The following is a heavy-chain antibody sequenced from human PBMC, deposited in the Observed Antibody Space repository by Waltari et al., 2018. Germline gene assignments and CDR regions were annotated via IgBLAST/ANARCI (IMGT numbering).Heavy chain of an antibody. D-gene: IGHD3-22*01. Sequence: QVQLQQWGAGLLKPSETLSLTCAVYGGSFSGYYWRWIRQPPGKGLEWIGEINHSGSTNYNPSLKSRVTISVDTSKNQFSLKLSSVTAADTAVYYCARDRRYYYDSSGYYHDAFDIWGQGTMVTVSS. J-gene: IGHJ3*02. CDR3: ARDRRYYYDSSGYYHDAFDI. V-gene: IGHV4-34*01. CDR2: INHSGST. CDR1: GGSFSGYY.